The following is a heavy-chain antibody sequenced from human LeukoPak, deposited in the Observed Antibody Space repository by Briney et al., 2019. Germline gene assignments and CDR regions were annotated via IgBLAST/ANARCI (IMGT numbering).Heavy chain of an antibody. J-gene: IGHJ4*02. Sequence: GGSLRLSCAASGSTFSSYAMSWVRQAPGKGLEWVSAISGSGGSTYYADSVKGRFTISRDNSKNTLYLQMNSLRAEDTAVYYCAKTSITMVRGVNVPTYFDYWGQGTLVTVSS. V-gene: IGHV3-23*01. D-gene: IGHD3-10*01. CDR1: GSTFSSYA. CDR2: ISGSGGST. CDR3: AKTSITMVRGVNVPTYFDY.